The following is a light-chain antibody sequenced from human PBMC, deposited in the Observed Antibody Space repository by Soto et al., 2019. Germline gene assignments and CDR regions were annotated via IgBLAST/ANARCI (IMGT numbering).Light chain of an antibody. CDR1: QSITSN. Sequence: EIVMTQSPATLSVSPGERATLSCRASQSITSNNLAWYQQKPGQAPRLLIYGASSRATGIPARFSGSGSGTEFTLTISSLQSEDFAVYYCQQYNNWPPYTFGQGTKLEFK. CDR2: GAS. V-gene: IGKV3-15*01. CDR3: QQYNNWPPYT. J-gene: IGKJ2*01.